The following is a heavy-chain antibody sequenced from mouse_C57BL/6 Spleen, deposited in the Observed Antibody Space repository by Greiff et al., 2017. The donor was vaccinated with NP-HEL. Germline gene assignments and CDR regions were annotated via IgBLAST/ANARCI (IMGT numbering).Heavy chain of an antibody. V-gene: IGHV1-7*01. D-gene: IGHD1-1*01. Sequence: VQLQQSGAELAKPGASVKLSCKASGYTFPSYWMHWVKQRPGQGLEWIGYINPSSGYTKYNQKFKDKATLTAAKSSSTAYMQLSSLPYKYTAVYDCARSRYYGGSSDCWGKGTTLTVSS. CDR3: ARSRYYGGSSDC. J-gene: IGHJ2*01. CDR2: INPSSGYT. CDR1: GYTFPSYW.